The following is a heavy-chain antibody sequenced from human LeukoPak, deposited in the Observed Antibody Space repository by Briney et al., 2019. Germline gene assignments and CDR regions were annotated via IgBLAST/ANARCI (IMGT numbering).Heavy chain of an antibody. CDR1: GFTFSSYA. CDR2: ISGSGGST. CDR3: AKDNDFWSGYYLIDY. V-gene: IGHV3-23*01. Sequence: GSLRLSCAASGFTFSSYAMSWVRQAPGKGLEWVSAISGSGGSTYYADSVKGRFTISRDNSKNTLYLQMNSLRAEDTAVYYCAKDNDFWSGYYLIDYWGQGTLVTVSS. D-gene: IGHD3-3*01. J-gene: IGHJ4*02.